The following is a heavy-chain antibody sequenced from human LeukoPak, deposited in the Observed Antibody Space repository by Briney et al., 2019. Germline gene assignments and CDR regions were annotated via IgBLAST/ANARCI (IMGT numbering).Heavy chain of an antibody. V-gene: IGHV3-33*01. CDR2: IWYDGSNK. CDR3: ASHYDSSGFDY. D-gene: IGHD3-22*01. CDR1: GFTFSSYG. J-gene: IGHJ4*02. Sequence: PGRSLRLSCAASGFTFSSYGMHWVRQAPGKGLEWVAVIWYDGSNKYYADSVKCRFTISRDNSKNTLYLQMNSLRAEDTAVYYCASHYDSSGFDYWGQGTLVTVSS.